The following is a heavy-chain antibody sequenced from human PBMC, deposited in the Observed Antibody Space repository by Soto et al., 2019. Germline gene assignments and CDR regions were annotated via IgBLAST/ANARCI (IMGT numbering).Heavy chain of an antibody. CDR3: AKDRERIATRSIDY. Sequence: EVQLLESGGGLVQPGGSLRLSCAASGFTFSSYAMSWVRQAPGKGLEWVSGISGSGVSKYYADSVKGRFTISTDNSKSTLYLQMNSLRAEDTAVYYCAKDRERIATRSIDYWGQGTLVTVSS. CDR2: ISGSGVSK. CDR1: GFTFSSYA. J-gene: IGHJ4*02. D-gene: IGHD6-6*01. V-gene: IGHV3-23*01.